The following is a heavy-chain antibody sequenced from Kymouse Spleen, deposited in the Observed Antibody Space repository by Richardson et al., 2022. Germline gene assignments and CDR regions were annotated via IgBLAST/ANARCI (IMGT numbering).Heavy chain of an antibody. J-gene: IGHJ6*02. D-gene: IGHD6-19*01. Sequence: QVQLQQWGAGLLKPSETLSLTCAVYGGSFSGYYWSWIRQPPGKGLEWIGEINHSGSTNYNPSLKSRVTISVDTSKNQFSLKLSSVTAADTAVYYCARDLIGGSGWPYYYYYGMDVWGQGTTVTVSS. V-gene: IGHV4-34*01. CDR2: INHSGST. CDR3: ARDLIGGSGWPYYYYYGMDV. CDR1: GGSFSGYY.